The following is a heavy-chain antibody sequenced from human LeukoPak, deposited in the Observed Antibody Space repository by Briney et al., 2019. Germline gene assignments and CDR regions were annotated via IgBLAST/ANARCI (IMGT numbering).Heavy chain of an antibody. V-gene: IGHV4-34*01. CDR2: INHSGST. J-gene: IGHJ4*02. CDR3: ARGRRGYSYGYSLDY. D-gene: IGHD5-18*01. CDR1: GGSFSGYY. Sequence: SETLSLTCAVYGGSFSGYYWSWIRQPPGKGLEWIGEINHSGSTNYNPSLKSRVTISVDTSKNQFSLKLSSVTAADTAVYYCARGRRGYSYGYSLDYWGQGTLVTVSS.